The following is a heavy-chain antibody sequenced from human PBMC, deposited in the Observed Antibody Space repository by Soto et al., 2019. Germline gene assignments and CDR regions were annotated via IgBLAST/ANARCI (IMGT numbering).Heavy chain of an antibody. V-gene: IGHV1-18*01. CDR3: AITLKLGHDAFDI. CDR1: GYTFTSYG. D-gene: IGHD7-27*01. J-gene: IGHJ3*02. CDR2: ISAYNGNT. Sequence: ASVKVSCKASGYTFTSYGISWVRQAPGQGLEWMGWISAYNGNTNYAQKLQGRVTMTTDTSTSTAYMELRSLRSDDTAVDYCAITLKLGHDAFDIWGQGTRVTVSS.